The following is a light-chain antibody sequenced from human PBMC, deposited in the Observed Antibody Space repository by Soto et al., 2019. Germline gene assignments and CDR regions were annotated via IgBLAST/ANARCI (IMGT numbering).Light chain of an antibody. Sequence: DIQMTQSPSSVSASVGDTVTLTCRASQGISSWVAWYQQKPGKAPKLLIYAASSLQSGVPYRFSGSGSGTDFTLTISSLQPEDCATYYRQQANSFPLTLSGGNKVEIK. CDR3: QQANSFPLT. V-gene: IGKV1-12*01. CDR1: QGISSW. J-gene: IGKJ4*01. CDR2: AAS.